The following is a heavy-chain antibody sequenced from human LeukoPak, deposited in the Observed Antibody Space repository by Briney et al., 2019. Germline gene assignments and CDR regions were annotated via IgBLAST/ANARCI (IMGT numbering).Heavy chain of an antibody. V-gene: IGHV3-64*01. CDR3: ARRGSGWEFDY. Sequence: GGSLRLSCVASGFTFSSHSMQWVRQAPGKGREYGSGIRSNGGSTYFAKSVKGRFTISRANSKNTLDLQMGSLRAEDMAVYYCARRGSGWEFDYWGRGTLVTVSS. CDR1: GFTFSSHS. D-gene: IGHD6-19*01. J-gene: IGHJ4*02. CDR2: IRSNGGST.